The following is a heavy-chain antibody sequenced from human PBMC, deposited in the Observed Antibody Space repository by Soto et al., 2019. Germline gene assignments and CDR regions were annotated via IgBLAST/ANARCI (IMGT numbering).Heavy chain of an antibody. CDR1: GGPISDSLW. Sequence: SETLSLTCAVSGGPISDSLWRNWVRQPPGKGLEWIGEIYQSGSTHYSPSLKSRVTISIDKSNNQLSLRLTSVTAADTAVYYCARPVHDNSGHYYGGLDVWGPGTTVTVSS. CDR2: IYQSGST. V-gene: IGHV4-4*02. CDR3: ARPVHDNSGHYYGGLDV. J-gene: IGHJ6*02. D-gene: IGHD3-22*01.